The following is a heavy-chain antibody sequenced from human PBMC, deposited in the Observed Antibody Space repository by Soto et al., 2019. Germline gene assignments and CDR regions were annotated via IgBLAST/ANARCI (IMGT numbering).Heavy chain of an antibody. CDR2: MSPDSGNA. Sequence: QVQVVQSRAEVKKPGASVRVSCKTSGYTFTDYDINWVRQATGQGLEWMGWMSPDSGNAGYAQQFQGRFTMTRNTSISTAHMEMSSLRSEDTAVYYCEVTTGYWGQGTMVTVSS. D-gene: IGHD2-21*02. CDR1: GYTFTDYD. CDR3: EVTTGY. V-gene: IGHV1-8*01. J-gene: IGHJ4*02.